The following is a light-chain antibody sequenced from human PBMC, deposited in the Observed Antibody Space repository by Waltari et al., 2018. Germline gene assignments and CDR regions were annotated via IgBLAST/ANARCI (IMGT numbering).Light chain of an antibody. CDR1: SSDVGTYNS. J-gene: IGLJ1*01. V-gene: IGLV2-14*02. CDR2: EVN. Sequence: QSALTQPASVSGSPGQSITISCTGTSSDVGTYNSVSWYQQHPGKGPKLIIYEVNKRSPGVSTGVSGSKSGNKASLTISGLQTEDEADYYCSSYTGWIYVFGSGTKVTVL. CDR3: SSYTGWIYV.